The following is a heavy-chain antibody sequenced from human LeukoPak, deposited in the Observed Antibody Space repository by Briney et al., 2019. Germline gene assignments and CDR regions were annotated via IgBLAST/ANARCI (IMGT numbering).Heavy chain of an antibody. CDR2: IYYSGIT. D-gene: IGHD6-19*01. J-gene: IGHJ4*02. CDR3: ARQSRYSSGWLDY. Sequence: PSGTLSLTCTVSGDSISSYYWSWIRQPPGKGLEWIGYIYYSGITKYNPSLKSRVTMSVDTSKKQFSLKLSSVTTADTAVYYCARQSRYSSGWLDYWGQGTLVTVSS. CDR1: GDSISSYY. V-gene: IGHV4-59*08.